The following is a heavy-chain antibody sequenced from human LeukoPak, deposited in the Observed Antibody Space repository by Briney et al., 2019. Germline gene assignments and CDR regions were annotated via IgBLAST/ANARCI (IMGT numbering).Heavy chain of an antibody. Sequence: SETLSLTCTVSGGSISSYYWSWIRQPPGKGLEWIGYIYYSGSTNYNPSLKSRVTISVDTPKNQFSLKISSVTAVDTAVYYCARHARSAFDYWGQGALVTVSS. V-gene: IGHV4-59*08. D-gene: IGHD5-24*01. CDR2: IYYSGST. CDR3: ARHARSAFDY. CDR1: GGSISSYY. J-gene: IGHJ4*02.